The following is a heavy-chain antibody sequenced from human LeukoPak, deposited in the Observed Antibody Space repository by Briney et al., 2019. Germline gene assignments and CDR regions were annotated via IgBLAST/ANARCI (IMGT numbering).Heavy chain of an antibody. CDR1: GFTFSSYG. Sequence: GRSLRLSCAASGFTFSSYGMHWVRQAPGKGLEWMAVISYDGSNKYYADSVKGRFTISRDDSKNTLYLQMNSLRAEDMAVYYCAKCRSLSPASATNYWGQGTLVTVSS. J-gene: IGHJ4*02. D-gene: IGHD2-15*01. CDR2: ISYDGSNK. CDR3: AKCRSLSPASATNY. V-gene: IGHV3-30*18.